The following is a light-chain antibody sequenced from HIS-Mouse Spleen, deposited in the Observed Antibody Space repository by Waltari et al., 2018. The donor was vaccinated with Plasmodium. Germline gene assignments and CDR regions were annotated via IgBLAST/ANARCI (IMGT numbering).Light chain of an antibody. CDR3: QQSYSTWT. CDR1: QTSSRY. CDR2: AAS. Sequence: IQMTQSPSSLSASVGDRLTITCRASQTSSRYLNWYQQKPGKAPKLLIYAASRLQGGVTSRLGGSGDGTDFTRTIRSLQADDFATYYCQQSYSTWTFGQGTKVEIK. J-gene: IGKJ1*01. V-gene: IGKV1-39*01.